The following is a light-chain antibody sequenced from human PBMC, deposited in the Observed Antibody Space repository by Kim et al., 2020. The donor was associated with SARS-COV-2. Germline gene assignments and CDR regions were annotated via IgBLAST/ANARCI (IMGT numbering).Light chain of an antibody. CDR1: QSISSW. V-gene: IGKV1-5*03. CDR2: KAS. J-gene: IGKJ1*01. CDR3: QHYNSYPWT. Sequence: DIQMTQSPSTLSASVGDRVTITCRASQSISSWLAWYQQKPGKAPKLLIYKASSLESGVPSRFSDSGSGTEFTLTISSLQPDDFATYYCQHYNSYPWTFGRGTKVDIK.